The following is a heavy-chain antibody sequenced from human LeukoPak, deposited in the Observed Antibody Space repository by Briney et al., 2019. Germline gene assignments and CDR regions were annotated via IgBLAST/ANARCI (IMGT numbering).Heavy chain of an antibody. CDR3: ARTVGAHNYDI. Sequence: KSSETLSLTCTVSGGSISSSSYYWGWIRQPPGKELEWIGSLYNSGSTNYNPSLKSRVSISVDTSKNQFSLRLSSVTAADMGVYFCARTVGAHNYDIWGQGTLVTVSS. D-gene: IGHD5-24*01. J-gene: IGHJ3*02. CDR2: LYNSGST. CDR1: GGSISSSSYY. V-gene: IGHV4-61*05.